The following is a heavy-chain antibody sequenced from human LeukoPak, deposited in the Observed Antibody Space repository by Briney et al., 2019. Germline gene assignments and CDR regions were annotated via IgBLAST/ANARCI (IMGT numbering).Heavy chain of an antibody. CDR1: GFAFSTCS. Sequence: PGGSLRLSCAASGFAFSTCSMTWVRQAPGKRLEWVSSMSGSGASIYYADSVKGRFTVSRDNSKNTLYLQMNSLRAEDTAVYYCARGDRDGHNSDNWFDPWGQGTLVTVSS. D-gene: IGHD5-24*01. CDR2: MSGSGASI. CDR3: ARGDRDGHNSDNWFDP. J-gene: IGHJ5*02. V-gene: IGHV3-23*01.